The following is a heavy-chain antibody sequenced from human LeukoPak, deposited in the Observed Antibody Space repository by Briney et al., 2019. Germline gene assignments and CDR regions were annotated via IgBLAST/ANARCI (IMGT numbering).Heavy chain of an antibody. D-gene: IGHD3-22*01. V-gene: IGHV3-23*01. CDR1: GVPFIISS. Sequence: LRLSCPASGVPFIISSMSWVRQAPGKGRGGVSAISGSGGTTYYADSVEGRFTMSRDNSKNTLCLQVNSLRAEGRSVYCRAKAERQYSDSSGYRFDYWGQGTPVTLSS. CDR2: ISGSGGTT. J-gene: IGHJ4*02. CDR3: AKAERQYSDSSGYRFDY.